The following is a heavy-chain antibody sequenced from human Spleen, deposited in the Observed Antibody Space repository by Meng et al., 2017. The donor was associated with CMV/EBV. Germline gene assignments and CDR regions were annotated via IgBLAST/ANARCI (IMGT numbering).Heavy chain of an antibody. V-gene: IGHV4-59*12. D-gene: IGHD3-3*01. CDR1: GGSISRYY. J-gene: IGHJ6*02. Sequence: SETLSLTCTVSGGSISRYYWSWIRQPPGRGLEWIGYIYYSGSTNYNPSLKSRVTISVDTSKNQFSLKLSSVTAADTAVYYCARGSGTILSPMDVWGQGTTVTVSS. CDR2: IYYSGST. CDR3: ARGSGTILSPMDV.